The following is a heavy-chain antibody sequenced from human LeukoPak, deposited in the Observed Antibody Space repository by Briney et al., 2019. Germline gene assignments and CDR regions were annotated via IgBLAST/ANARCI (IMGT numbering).Heavy chain of an antibody. CDR1: GFTFSTYS. V-gene: IGHV3-48*01. Sequence: PGGSLRLSCAASGFTFSTYSMNWVRQAPGKGLEWVSYISSSSSTIYYADSVKGRFTISRDNAKNSLYLQMYSLRAEDTAVYYCAREYGDYYYYMDVWGKGTTVTVSS. CDR2: ISSSSSTI. J-gene: IGHJ6*03. CDR3: AREYGDYYYYMDV. D-gene: IGHD4-17*01.